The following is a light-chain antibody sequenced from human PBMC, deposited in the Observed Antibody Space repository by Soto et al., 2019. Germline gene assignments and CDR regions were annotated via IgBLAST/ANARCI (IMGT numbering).Light chain of an antibody. CDR2: LAS. V-gene: IGKV3-11*01. CDR3: HQRQSWPRT. Sequence: EIVLTQSPATLSSFPGDRVTLSCRASQAVNTRLAWYQHRPGQAPRLLIYLASNRAAGVPARFSGSWSGTDFTLTISDVEPEDFAVYYCHQRQSWPRTFGQGTTVDI. CDR1: QAVNTR. J-gene: IGKJ1*01.